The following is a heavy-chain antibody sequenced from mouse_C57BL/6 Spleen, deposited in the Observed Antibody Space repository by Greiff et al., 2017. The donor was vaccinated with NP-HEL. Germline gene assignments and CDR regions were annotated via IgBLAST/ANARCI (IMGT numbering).Heavy chain of an antibody. CDR3: ARDGTRYYFDY. J-gene: IGHJ2*01. V-gene: IGHV1-52*01. CDR2: IDPSDSET. D-gene: IGHD1-1*01. Sequence: QVQLQQPGAELVRPGSSVKLSCKASGYTFTSYWMHWVKQRPIQGLEWIGNIDPSDSETHYNQKFKDKATLTVDKSSSPAYMQLSSLTSEDSAVYYCARDGTRYYFDYWGQGTTLTVSS. CDR1: GYTFTSYW.